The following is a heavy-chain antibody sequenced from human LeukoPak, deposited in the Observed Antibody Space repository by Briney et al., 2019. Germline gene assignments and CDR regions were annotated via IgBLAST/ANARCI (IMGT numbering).Heavy chain of an antibody. Sequence: SETLSLTCAVYGGSFSGYYWSWIRQPPGKGLEWIGEINHSGSTNYNPSLKSRVTISVDTSKNQFSLKLSSVTAADTAVYYCARAPYCSGGSCYLKYYMDVWGKGTMVTVSS. V-gene: IGHV4-34*01. J-gene: IGHJ6*03. CDR3: ARAPYCSGGSCYLKYYMDV. CDR1: GGSFSGYY. CDR2: INHSGST. D-gene: IGHD2-15*01.